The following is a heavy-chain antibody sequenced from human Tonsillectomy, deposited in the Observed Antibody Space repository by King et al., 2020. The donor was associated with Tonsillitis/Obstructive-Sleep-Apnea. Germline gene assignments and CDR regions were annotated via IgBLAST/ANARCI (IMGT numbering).Heavy chain of an antibody. V-gene: IGHV1-18*01. Sequence: VQLVESGGEVKKPGASVKVSCKASGYTFTNYGISWVRQAPGQGLEWMGWISPYNGDTNYAQKLQGRLTMTTGTTTSTAYMELRSLRSDDTAVYYCARDSMSHYYDSSAYYPFDYWGQGTLVTVSS. D-gene: IGHD3-22*01. CDR3: ARDSMSHYYDSSAYYPFDY. CDR2: ISPYNGDT. CDR1: GYTFTNYG. J-gene: IGHJ4*02.